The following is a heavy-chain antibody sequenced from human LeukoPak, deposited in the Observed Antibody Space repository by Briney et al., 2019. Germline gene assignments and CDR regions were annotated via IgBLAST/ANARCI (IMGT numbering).Heavy chain of an antibody. CDR2: IRSKANSYAT. CDR3: TRISTVRGY. Sequence: GGSLRLSCAASGFTFSGSAMHWVRQASGKGLEWVGRIRSKANSYATAYAASVKGRFTISRDDSKNTAYLQMNSLKTEDTAVYYCTRISTVRGYWGQGTLVTVSS. V-gene: IGHV3-73*01. J-gene: IGHJ4*02. CDR1: GFTFSGSA. D-gene: IGHD4-17*01.